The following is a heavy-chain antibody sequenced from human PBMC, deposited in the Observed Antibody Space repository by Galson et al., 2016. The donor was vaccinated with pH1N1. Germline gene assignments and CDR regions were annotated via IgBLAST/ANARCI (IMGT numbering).Heavy chain of an antibody. CDR1: GFTFSSYE. V-gene: IGHV3-33*08. CDR2: TWYDGSDK. CDR3: ARADYGDYVGYFDL. J-gene: IGHJ2*01. D-gene: IGHD4-17*01. Sequence: SLRLSCAASGFTFSSYEMNWVRQAPGKGLEWVAVTWYDGSDKYYADSVKGRFTISRDNSKSTLYLQMNSLRAEDTAVYYCARADYGDYVGYFDLWGRGTLVTVSS.